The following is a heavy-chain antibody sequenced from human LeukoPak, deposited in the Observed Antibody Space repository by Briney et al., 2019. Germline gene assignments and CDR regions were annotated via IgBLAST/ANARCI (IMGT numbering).Heavy chain of an antibody. CDR2: ISGGGTT. Sequence: GGSLRLSCAASGFSFGNYAMAWVRLAPGKGLQWVSGISGGGTTYYADSVRGRFTIARDNPKKTLHLQMNSLRAEDSALYYCAKDRRYSSGLGAFEIWGPGTLVTVSS. CDR3: AKDRRYSSGLGAFEI. CDR1: GFSFGNYA. V-gene: IGHV3-23*01. J-gene: IGHJ3*02. D-gene: IGHD3-10*01.